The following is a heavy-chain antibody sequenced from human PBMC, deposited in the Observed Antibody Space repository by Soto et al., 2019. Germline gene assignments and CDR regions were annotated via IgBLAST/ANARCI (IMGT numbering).Heavy chain of an antibody. V-gene: IGHV4-30-4*01. J-gene: IGHJ6*04. Sequence: NPSEALSLTCTVSGGSISSGGYYWSWIRQPPGKGLEWIGYIYYSGSTYYNPSLKSRVTISVDTSKNQFSLKLSSVTAADTAVYYCARGLRLDMVRGPYYYRMDVWGTVRPVKVS. D-gene: IGHD3-10*01. CDR1: GGSISSGGYY. CDR3: ARGLRLDMVRGPYYYRMDV. CDR2: IYYSGST.